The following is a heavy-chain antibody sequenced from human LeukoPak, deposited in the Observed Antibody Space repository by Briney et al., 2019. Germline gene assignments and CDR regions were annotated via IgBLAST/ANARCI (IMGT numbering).Heavy chain of an antibody. Sequence: GGSLRLSCAASGFTFSNYWMSWVRQAPGKGLGWVANIKEGGSEKYYVDSVKGRFTIYRDNAKNSLYLQMNSLRAEDTAVYYCARGWDTAMGKGFNYWGQGTLVTVSS. V-gene: IGHV3-7*01. CDR3: ARGWDTAMGKGFNY. J-gene: IGHJ4*02. D-gene: IGHD5-18*01. CDR1: GFTFSNYW. CDR2: IKEGGSEK.